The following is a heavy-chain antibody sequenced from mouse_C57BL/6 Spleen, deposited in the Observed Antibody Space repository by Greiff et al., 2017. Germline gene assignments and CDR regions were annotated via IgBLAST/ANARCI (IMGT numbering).Heavy chain of an antibody. CDR3: ARSRNSSPRSYAMDY. J-gene: IGHJ4*01. V-gene: IGHV1-81*01. CDR2: IYPRSGNT. Sequence: QVQLQQSGAELARPGASVKLSCKASGYTFTSYGISWVKQRTGQGLEWIGEIYPRSGNTYYNEKFKGKATLTADKSSSTAYMELRSLTSEDSAVYFCARSRNSSPRSYAMDYWGQGTSVTVSS. CDR1: GYTFTSYG. D-gene: IGHD1-1*01.